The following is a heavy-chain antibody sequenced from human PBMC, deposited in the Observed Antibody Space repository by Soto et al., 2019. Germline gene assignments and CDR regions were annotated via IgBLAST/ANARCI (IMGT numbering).Heavy chain of an antibody. CDR1: GDSFTTLW. CDR3: VRPDSNALYDS. CDR2: IKPGDSDT. J-gene: IGHJ5*01. Sequence: ESLTISCTGSGDSFTTLWIVWVRQIPRKGLEGMGIIKPGDSDTRYRPSFDGQVAFSADKSINTAYLHWGSLKAADTAMYYCVRPDSNALYDSWGQGTLVTVYS. V-gene: IGHV5-51*01. D-gene: IGHD3-22*01.